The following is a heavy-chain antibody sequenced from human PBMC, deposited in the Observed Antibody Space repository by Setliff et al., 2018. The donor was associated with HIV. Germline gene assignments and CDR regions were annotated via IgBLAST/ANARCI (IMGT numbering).Heavy chain of an antibody. CDR3: ARGSAPNIVVAASLDI. CDR2: ISTYCGKT. CDR1: GYNFITFG. V-gene: IGHV1-18*01. D-gene: IGHD6-19*01. Sequence: ASVKVSCKASGYNFITFGINWVRQAPGQGLEWMGRISTYCGKTDYAEKFQGRLTMTMDTSTRTVFMELRSLTLDDTSVYYCARGSAPNIVVAASLDIWGQGTLVTVSS. J-gene: IGHJ4*01.